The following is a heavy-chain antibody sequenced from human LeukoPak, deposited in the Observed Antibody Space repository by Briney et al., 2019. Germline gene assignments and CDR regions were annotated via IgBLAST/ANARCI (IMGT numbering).Heavy chain of an antibody. CDR3: AREKLTGDDAFDI. J-gene: IGHJ3*02. CDR1: GFTFSSYA. D-gene: IGHD7-27*01. V-gene: IGHV3-30-3*01. Sequence: GRSLRLSCAASGFTFSSYAMHWVRQAPGKGLEWVAVISYDGSNKYYADSVKGRFTISRDNSKNTLYLQMNSLRAEDTAVYYCAREKLTGDDAFDIWGQGTMVTVSS. CDR2: ISYDGSNK.